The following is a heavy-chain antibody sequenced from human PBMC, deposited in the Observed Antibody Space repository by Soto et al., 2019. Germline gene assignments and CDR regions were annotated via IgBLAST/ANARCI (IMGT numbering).Heavy chain of an antibody. Sequence: PLETPPHTCGVSGDTSSTGGFCWAWIRKPPGKALEWIGHTYHSGNPYYNPSLKSRVIISVDRSKNQFSLKLSSVTAADTAVYYCARILTTVVTYYYYGMDVWGQGTTVTVSS. D-gene: IGHD4-17*01. CDR3: ARILTTVVTYYYYGMDV. V-gene: IGHV4-30-2*01. CDR1: GDTSSTGGFC. J-gene: IGHJ6*02. CDR2: TYHSGNP.